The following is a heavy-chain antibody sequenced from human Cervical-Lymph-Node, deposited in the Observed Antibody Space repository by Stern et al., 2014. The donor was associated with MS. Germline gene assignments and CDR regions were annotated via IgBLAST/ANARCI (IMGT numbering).Heavy chain of an antibody. CDR1: GYTFTDYD. CDR3: ARGGGVIITPLTS. CDR2: MKPSSGST. Sequence: EKLVEAGAEVKKPGASVKVSCKASGYTFTDYDINWVRQTTGQGLEWMGWMKPSSGSTGYAQKFHGRVTMTRNTSISTAYMELSSLSSDDTAVYYCARGGGVIITPLTSWGQGTLVAVSS. V-gene: IGHV1-8*01. J-gene: IGHJ5*02. D-gene: IGHD3-10*01.